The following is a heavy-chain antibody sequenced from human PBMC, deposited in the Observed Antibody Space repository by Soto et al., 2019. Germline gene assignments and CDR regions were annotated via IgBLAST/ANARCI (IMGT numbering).Heavy chain of an antibody. Sequence: QVQLQESGPGLVKPSGTLSLTCAVSSGSISSSNWWSWVRQPPGKGLEWIGEIYHSGGTNYNPSLKSRVTISVDKSKNQFSLKLSSVTAADTAVYYCARDRYCSGGSCYGGGGFDYWGQGTLVTVSS. D-gene: IGHD2-15*01. J-gene: IGHJ4*02. CDR2: IYHSGGT. CDR1: SGSISSSNW. V-gene: IGHV4-4*02. CDR3: ARDRYCSGGSCYGGGGFDY.